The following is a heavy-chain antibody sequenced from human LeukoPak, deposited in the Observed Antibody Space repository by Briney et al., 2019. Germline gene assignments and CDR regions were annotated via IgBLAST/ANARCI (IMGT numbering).Heavy chain of an antibody. Sequence: GGPLRLSCTASGFTFGDYAMSWFRQAPGKGLEWAGFIRRKAYGGTTEHPASVKGRFTITRDDSKSIAYLQMNSLRAEDTAVYYCARERGGYSYGPFDYWGQGTLVTVSS. CDR2: IRRKAYGGTT. V-gene: IGHV3-49*03. CDR3: ARERGGYSYGPFDY. J-gene: IGHJ4*02. CDR1: GFTFGDYA. D-gene: IGHD5-18*01.